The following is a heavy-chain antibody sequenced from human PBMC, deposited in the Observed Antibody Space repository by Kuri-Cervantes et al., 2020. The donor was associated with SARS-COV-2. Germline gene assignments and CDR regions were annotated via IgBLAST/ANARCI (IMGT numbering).Heavy chain of an antibody. CDR3: AKVILNSDSSTLGRFDF. D-gene: IGHD6-13*01. Sequence: GGSLRLSCAASGYTFIYSHMSWIRQAPGKGLEWVSYISSDSSHTNNAESVKGRFTISRDNSKNTLYLQTNSPRAEDTAIYYCAKVILNSDSSTLGRFDFWGLGTLVTVSS. V-gene: IGHV3-11*05. CDR2: ISSDSSHT. J-gene: IGHJ4*02. CDR1: GYTFIYSH.